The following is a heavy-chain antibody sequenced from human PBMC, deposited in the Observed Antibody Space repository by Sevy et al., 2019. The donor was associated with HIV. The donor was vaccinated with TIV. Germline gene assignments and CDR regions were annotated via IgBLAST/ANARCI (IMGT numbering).Heavy chain of an antibody. CDR2: INHSGST. J-gene: IGHJ6*02. CDR3: ARALGIAAAGTRGDGMDV. V-gene: IGHV4-34*01. CDR1: GGSFSGYY. D-gene: IGHD6-13*01. Sequence: SETLSLTCAVYGGSFSGYYWSWIRQPPGKGLEWIGEINHSGSTNYNPSLKSRVTISVDTSKNQFSLKLSSVTAADTALFYCARALGIAAAGTRGDGMDVWGQGPTVTVSS.